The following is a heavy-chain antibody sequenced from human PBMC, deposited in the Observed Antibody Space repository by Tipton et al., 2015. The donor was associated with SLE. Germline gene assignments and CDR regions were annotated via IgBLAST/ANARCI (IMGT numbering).Heavy chain of an antibody. D-gene: IGHD3-10*01. Sequence: RSLRLSCAASGFTFSSYAMHRVRQAPGKGLEWVAVISYDGSNKYYADSVKGRFTISRDNAKNTLYLQMNSLRAEDTAVYYCASLLWFRVYYYGMDVWGQGTTVTVSS. J-gene: IGHJ6*02. CDR2: ISYDGSNK. V-gene: IGHV3-30*04. CDR1: GFTFSSYA. CDR3: ASLLWFRVYYYGMDV.